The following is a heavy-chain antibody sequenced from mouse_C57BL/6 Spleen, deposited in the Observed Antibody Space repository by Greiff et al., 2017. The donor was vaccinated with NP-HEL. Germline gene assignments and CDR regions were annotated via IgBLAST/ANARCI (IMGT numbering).Heavy chain of an antibody. V-gene: IGHV5-16*01. Sequence: EVKLMESEGGLVQPGSSMKLSCTASGFTFSDYYMAWVRQVPEKGLEWVANINYDGSSTYYLDSLKSRFIISRDNAKNILYLQMSSLKSEDTATYYGARAGYRGYAMDYWGQGTSVTVSS. J-gene: IGHJ4*01. CDR3: ARAGYRGYAMDY. D-gene: IGHD3-1*01. CDR1: GFTFSDYY. CDR2: INYDGSST.